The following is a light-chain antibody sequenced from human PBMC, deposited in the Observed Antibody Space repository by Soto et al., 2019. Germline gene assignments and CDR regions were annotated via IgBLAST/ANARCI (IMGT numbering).Light chain of an antibody. CDR2: DAS. CDR3: QQSNRYWT. V-gene: IGKV1-5*01. Sequence: SQVTPPPGNLSASIGPRVTITFRASQSISSWLAWYQQKPGKAPKLLIYDASSLESGVPSRFSGRGSGTEFSLTISSLQPDDFATYYSQQSNRYWTSAQGTKVDI. J-gene: IGKJ1*01. CDR1: QSISSW.